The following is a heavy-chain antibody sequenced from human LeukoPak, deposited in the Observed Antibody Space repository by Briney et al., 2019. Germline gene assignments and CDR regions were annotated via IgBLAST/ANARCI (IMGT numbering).Heavy chain of an antibody. CDR1: GYTFTSYD. CDR2: MNPNSGNT. CDR3: AREVLRYFDWSQRRGAFDI. V-gene: IGHV1-8*03. D-gene: IGHD3-9*01. Sequence: ASVKVSCKASGYTFTSYDINWVRQATGQGLEWMGWMNPNSGNTGYAQKFQGRVTITRNTSISTAYMELSSLRSEDMAVYYCAREVLRYFDWSQRRGAFDIWGQGTMVTVSS. J-gene: IGHJ3*02.